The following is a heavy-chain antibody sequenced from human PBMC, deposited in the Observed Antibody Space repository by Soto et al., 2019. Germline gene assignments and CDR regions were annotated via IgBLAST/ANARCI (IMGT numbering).Heavy chain of an antibody. J-gene: IGHJ3*02. V-gene: IGHV3-53*04. CDR2: IYSGGST. D-gene: IGHD4-4*01. CDR1: GFTVSSNY. CDR3: ARGPHPLTTVIGGAFDI. Sequence: PGGSLRLSCAASGFTVSSNYMSWVRQAPGKGLEWVSVIYSGGSTYYADSVKGRFTISRHNSKNTLYLQMNSLRAEDTAVYYCARGPHPLTTVIGGAFDIWGQGTMVTVSS.